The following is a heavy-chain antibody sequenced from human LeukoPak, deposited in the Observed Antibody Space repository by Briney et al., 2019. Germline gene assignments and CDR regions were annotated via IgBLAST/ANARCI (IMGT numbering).Heavy chain of an antibody. D-gene: IGHD3-22*01. J-gene: IGHJ5*02. V-gene: IGHV4-39*07. Sequence: SETLSLTCTVSGGSISSSSYYWGWIRQPPGKGLEWIGSIYYSGSTYYNPSLKSRVTISVDTSKNQFSLKLSSVTAADTAVYYCARKVYYYDSSGDPPALWFDPWGQGTLVTVSS. CDR3: ARKVYYYDSSGDPPALWFDP. CDR2: IYYSGST. CDR1: GGSISSSSYY.